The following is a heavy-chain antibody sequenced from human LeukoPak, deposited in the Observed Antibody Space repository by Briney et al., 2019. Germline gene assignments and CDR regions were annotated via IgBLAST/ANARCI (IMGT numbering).Heavy chain of an antibody. J-gene: IGHJ4*02. D-gene: IGHD3-9*01. CDR3: AKDLVGSYYDILTGYSPKPYFDY. Sequence: SGGSLRLSCAASGFTFSSYAMSWVRQAPGKGLEWVSAISGSGGSTYYADSVKGRFTISRDNSKNTLYLQMNSLRAEDTAVYYCAKDLVGSYYDILTGYSPKPYFDYWGQGTLVTVSS. V-gene: IGHV3-23*01. CDR1: GFTFSSYA. CDR2: ISGSGGST.